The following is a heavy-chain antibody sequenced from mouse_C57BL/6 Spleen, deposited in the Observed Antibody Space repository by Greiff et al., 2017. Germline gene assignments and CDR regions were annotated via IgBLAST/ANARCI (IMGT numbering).Heavy chain of an antibody. D-gene: IGHD1-1*01. Sequence: VQLQQSVAELVRPGASVKLSCTASGFNIKNTYMHWVKQRPEQGLEWIGRIDPANGNTKYAPKFQGKAPITADTSSNTAYLQLSSLTSEDTAIYYCARGRTTVVATEYFDVWGTGTTVTVSS. CDR1: GFNIKNTY. CDR3: ARGRTTVVATEYFDV. J-gene: IGHJ1*03. V-gene: IGHV14-3*01. CDR2: IDPANGNT.